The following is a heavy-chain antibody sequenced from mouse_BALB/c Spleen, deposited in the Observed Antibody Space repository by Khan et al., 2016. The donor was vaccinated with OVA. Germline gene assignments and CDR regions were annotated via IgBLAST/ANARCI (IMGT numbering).Heavy chain of an antibody. CDR1: GFTFSTYG. D-gene: IGHD1-1*01. CDR2: VSTGGSYT. J-gene: IGHJ3*01. V-gene: IGHV5-6*01. CDR3: TRLAYYYDGEGFAY. Sequence: EVELVESGGDLVKPGESLKLSCAASGFTFSTYGMSWVRQTPDKRLEWVATVSTGGSYTYYPDSVKGRFTIYRDNAKNTLYLQMSGLKSEDTAMFYCTRLAYYYDGEGFAYWGQGTLVTVSA.